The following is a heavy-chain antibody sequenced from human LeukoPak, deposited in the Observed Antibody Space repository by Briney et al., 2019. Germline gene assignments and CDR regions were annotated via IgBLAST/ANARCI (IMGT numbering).Heavy chain of an antibody. CDR1: GFTFDDYA. CDR3: ARDRYSGEGHVMDV. D-gene: IGHD7-27*01. CDR2: ISWNSGSI. Sequence: GGSLRLSCAASGFTFDDYAMHWVRQAPGKGLEWVSGISWNSGSIGYADSVKGRFTISRDNAKNSLYLQMNSLRAEDTALYYCARDRYSGEGHVMDVWGQGTTVTVSS. V-gene: IGHV3-9*01. J-gene: IGHJ6*02.